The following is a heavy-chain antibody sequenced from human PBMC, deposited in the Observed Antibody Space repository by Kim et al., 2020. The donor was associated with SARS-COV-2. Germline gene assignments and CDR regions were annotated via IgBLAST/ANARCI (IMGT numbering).Heavy chain of an antibody. J-gene: IGHJ4*02. D-gene: IGHD3-10*01. CDR3: ARLGMYYNGHYFDY. V-gene: IGHV5-10-1*01. Sequence: SRSFQGHVTISATKSISTAYLQWSSLKASDTAMYYCARLGMYYNGHYFDYWGQGTLVTVSS.